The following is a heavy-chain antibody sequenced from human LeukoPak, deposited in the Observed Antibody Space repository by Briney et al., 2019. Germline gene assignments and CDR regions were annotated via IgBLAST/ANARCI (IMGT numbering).Heavy chain of an antibody. V-gene: IGHV3-53*01. D-gene: IGHD4-17*01. Sequence: GGSLRLSCAASGFRVSDNYMTWVRQAPGKGLEWVSIIYSAAGTYYADSVKGRFTISRDNSKNTLYLQMNSLRAEDTAVYFCARDGFPGAVTQNEGWWFFDLWGRGTLVTVSS. J-gene: IGHJ2*01. CDR1: GFRVSDNY. CDR2: IYSAAGT. CDR3: ARDGFPGAVTQNEGWWFFDL.